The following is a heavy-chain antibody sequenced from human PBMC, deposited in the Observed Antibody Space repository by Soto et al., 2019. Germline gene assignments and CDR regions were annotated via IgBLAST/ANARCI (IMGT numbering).Heavy chain of an antibody. D-gene: IGHD6-6*01. CDR3: ARDSTGIAARPYYYYMDV. V-gene: IGHV4-59*01. CDR1: GGSISSYY. J-gene: IGHJ6*03. CDR2: IYYSGST. Sequence: SETLSLTCTVSGGSISSYYWSWIRQPPGKGLEWIGYIYYSGSTNYNPSLKSRVTISVDTSKNQFSLKLSSVTAADTAVYYCARDSTGIAARPYYYYMDVWGKGTTVTVSS.